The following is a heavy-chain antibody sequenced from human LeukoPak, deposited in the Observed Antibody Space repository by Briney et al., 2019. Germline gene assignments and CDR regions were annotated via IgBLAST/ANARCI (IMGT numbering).Heavy chain of an antibody. CDR1: GYTFTSYG. J-gene: IGHJ1*01. CDR2: ISGSNGNT. Sequence: ASVKVSCKASGYTFTSYGVSWVRQAPGQGLEWMGWISGSNGNTNNAQKLQGRVTMTTDTSTSTAYMELRSLRSDDTAVYYCASSSGTLNSEYFQHWGQGTLVTVSS. CDR3: ASSSGTLNSEYFQH. V-gene: IGHV1-18*01. D-gene: IGHD3-22*01.